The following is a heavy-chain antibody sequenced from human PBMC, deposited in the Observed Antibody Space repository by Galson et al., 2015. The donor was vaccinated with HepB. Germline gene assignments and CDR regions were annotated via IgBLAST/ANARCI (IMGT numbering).Heavy chain of an antibody. CDR3: ARGRVVRGVMYYYGMDV. CDR2: INHSGST. J-gene: IGHJ6*02. D-gene: IGHD3-10*01. CDR1: GGSFSGYY. V-gene: IGHV4-34*01. Sequence: ETLSLTCAVYGGSFSGYYWSWIRQPPGKGLEWIGEINHSGSTNYNPSLKSRVTISVDTSKNQFSLKLSSVTAADTAVYYCARGRVVRGVMYYYGMDVWGQGTTVTVSS.